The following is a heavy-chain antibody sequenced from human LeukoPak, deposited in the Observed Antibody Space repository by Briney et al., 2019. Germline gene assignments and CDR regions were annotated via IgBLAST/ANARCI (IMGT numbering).Heavy chain of an antibody. CDR1: GFTFSSYW. V-gene: IGHV3-23*01. CDR2: ISGSGGST. D-gene: IGHD3-22*01. J-gene: IGHJ4*02. CDR3: AKDRGGDSSGYYYVGPSYFDY. Sequence: GGSLRLSCAASGFTFSSYWMSWVRQAPGKGLEWVSAISGSGGSTYYADSVKGRFTISRDNSKNTLYLQMNSLRAEDTAVYYCAKDRGGDSSGYYYVGPSYFDYWGQGTLVTVSS.